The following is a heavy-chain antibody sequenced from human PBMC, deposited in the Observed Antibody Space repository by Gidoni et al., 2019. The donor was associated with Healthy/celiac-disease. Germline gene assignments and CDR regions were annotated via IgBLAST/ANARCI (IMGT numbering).Heavy chain of an antibody. CDR1: GFTFSNAW. V-gene: IGHV3-15*01. J-gene: IGHJ3*02. Sequence: EVQLVESGGGLVKPGGSLSLSCAASGFTFSNAWMSWVRQAPGKGLEWVGRIKSKTDGGTTDYAAPVKGRFTISRDDSKNTLYLQMNSLKTEDTAVYYCTTEVVVVIGAFDIWGQGTMVTVSS. D-gene: IGHD3-22*01. CDR2: IKSKTDGGTT. CDR3: TTEVVVVIGAFDI.